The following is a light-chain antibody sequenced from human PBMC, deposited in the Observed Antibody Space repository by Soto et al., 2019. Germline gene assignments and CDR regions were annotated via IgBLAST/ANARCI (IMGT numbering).Light chain of an antibody. CDR1: SSDAGAYKY. J-gene: IGLJ1*01. Sequence: QSALTQPASVSGSPGQSITMSCTGSSSDAGAYKYVSWYQQYPTKAPQLIMYDVNHRPSGVSNRFSGSKSGNTASLTISGLQVEDGAVYYRISFTSRNTYVFGSGTKVTVL. V-gene: IGLV2-14*03. CDR3: ISFTSRNTYV. CDR2: DVN.